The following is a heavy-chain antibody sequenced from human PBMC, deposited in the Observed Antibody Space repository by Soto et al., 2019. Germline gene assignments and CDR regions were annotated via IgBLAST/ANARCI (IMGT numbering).Heavy chain of an antibody. CDR2: ISYDGSNK. V-gene: IGHV3-30-3*01. Sequence: GGSLRLSCAASGFTFSSYAMHWVRQAPGKGLEWVAVISYDGSNKYYADSVKGRFTISRDNSKNTLYLQMNSLRAEDTAVYYCSRTPSTYYLWSGYYIGLSDSSGMDVWGQGTTVTVSS. D-gene: IGHD3-3*01. CDR3: SRTPSTYYLWSGYYIGLSDSSGMDV. J-gene: IGHJ6*01. CDR1: GFTFSSYA.